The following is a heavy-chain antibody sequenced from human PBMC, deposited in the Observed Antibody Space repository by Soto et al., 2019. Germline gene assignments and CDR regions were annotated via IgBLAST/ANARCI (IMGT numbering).Heavy chain of an antibody. CDR1: GFTFSSYW. D-gene: IGHD3-22*01. J-gene: IGHJ4*02. V-gene: IGHV3-7*01. Sequence: EVQLAESGGGLVQPGGSLRLSCAASGFTFSSYWMHWVRQAPGKGLEWVAKINGDGSEPNYVDSVKGRFTISRDKAKTTLYVKMKSLNYDDTAVDYGTISQVNTDYWGQGTLVTVSS. CDR3: TISQVNTDY. CDR2: INGDGSEP.